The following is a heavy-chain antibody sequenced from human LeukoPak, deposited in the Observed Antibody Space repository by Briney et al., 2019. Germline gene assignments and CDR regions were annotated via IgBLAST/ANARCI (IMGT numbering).Heavy chain of an antibody. D-gene: IGHD3-10*01. CDR2: IYTSGST. CDR1: GGSISSGSYY. J-gene: IGHJ4*02. Sequence: SETLSLTCTVSGGSISSGSYYWSWIRQPAGKGLEWIGRIYTSGSTNYNPSLKSRVTISLDTSKNQFSLKLNSVTAADTAVYYCARHSPHYGSGPPDYWGQGTLVSVSS. CDR3: ARHSPHYGSGPPDY. V-gene: IGHV4-61*02.